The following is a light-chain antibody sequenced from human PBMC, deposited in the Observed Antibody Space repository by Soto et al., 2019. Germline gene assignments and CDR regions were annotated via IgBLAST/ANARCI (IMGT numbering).Light chain of an antibody. CDR1: QSVSSN. J-gene: IGKJ1*01. CDR3: QQFHNWPRT. V-gene: IGKV3-15*01. Sequence: EIVMTQSPATLSVSPGERATLSCRASQSVSSNLDWYQQKPGQAPRLLIYGASTRAAGIPARFSGSGSGTEFTLTITSLESEDFAVYYCQQFHNWPRTFGQGTKVDIK. CDR2: GAS.